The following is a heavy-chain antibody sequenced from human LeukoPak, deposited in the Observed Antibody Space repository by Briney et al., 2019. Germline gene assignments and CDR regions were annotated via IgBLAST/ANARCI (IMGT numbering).Heavy chain of an antibody. CDR1: GFTFSSYG. CDR3: ARDGGYYDSSGYHQSPYYYYYMDV. CDR2: IWYDGSNK. Sequence: PGGSLRLSCAASGFTFSSYGMHWVRQAPGKGLEWVAVIWYDGSNKYYADSVKGRFTISRDNSKNTLYLQMNSLRAEDTAVYYCARDGGYYDSSGYHQSPYYYYYMDVWGKGTTVTVSS. V-gene: IGHV3-33*01. D-gene: IGHD3-22*01. J-gene: IGHJ6*03.